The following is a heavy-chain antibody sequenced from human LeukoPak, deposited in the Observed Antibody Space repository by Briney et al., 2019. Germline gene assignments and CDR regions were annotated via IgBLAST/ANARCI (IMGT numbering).Heavy chain of an antibody. CDR1: GFTFSSYA. V-gene: IGHV3-23*01. CDR2: ISGSGGST. J-gene: IGHJ3*02. CDR3: TRDFYDSSAYSAFDI. D-gene: IGHD3-22*01. Sequence: QSGGSLRLSCAASGFTFSSYAMSWVRQAPGKGLEWVSAISGSGGSTYYADSVKGRFTISRDNSKNTLYLQMNSLRAEDTAVYYCTRDFYDSSAYSAFDIWGQGTMVTVSS.